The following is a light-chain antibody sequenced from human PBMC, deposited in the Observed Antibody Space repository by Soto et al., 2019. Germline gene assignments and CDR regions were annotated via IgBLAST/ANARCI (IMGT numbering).Light chain of an antibody. CDR1: QRINNW. CDR2: DAS. V-gene: IGKV1-5*01. Sequence: DIQMTQSPSTLSASVGDRVTITCRASQRINNWLAWYQQKPGKAHKFLIYDASSLESGVPSRFSGSGSGTEFTLTISSLQPDDFAAYSCQQYNTYPYTFGQGTKLEIK. J-gene: IGKJ2*01. CDR3: QQYNTYPYT.